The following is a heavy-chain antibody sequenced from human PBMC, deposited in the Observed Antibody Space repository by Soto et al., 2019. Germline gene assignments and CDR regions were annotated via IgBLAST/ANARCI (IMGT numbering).Heavy chain of an antibody. Sequence: SVKVSCKASGGTFSSYAISWVRQAPGQGLEWMGGIIPIFGTANYAQKFQGRVTITADKSTSTAYMELSSLRSEDTAVYYCARGREAAGHNYYYYYGMDVWGQGTTVTVSS. CDR2: IIPIFGTA. V-gene: IGHV1-69*06. D-gene: IGHD6-13*01. J-gene: IGHJ6*02. CDR1: GGTFSSYA. CDR3: ARGREAAGHNYYYYYGMDV.